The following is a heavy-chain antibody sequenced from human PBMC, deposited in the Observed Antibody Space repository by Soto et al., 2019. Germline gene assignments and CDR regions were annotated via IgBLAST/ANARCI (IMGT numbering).Heavy chain of an antibody. CDR3: AKDLERSSPLXYFDWFSKSTSYYYYYGMDV. D-gene: IGHD3-9*01. J-gene: IGHJ6*02. CDR1: GFTFSSYG. CDR2: ISYDGSNK. Sequence: PGGSLRLSCAASGFTFSSYGMHWVRQAPGKGLEWVAVISYDGSNKYYADSVKGRFTISRDNSKNTLYLQMNSLRAEDTAVYYCAKDLERSSPLXYFDWFSKSTSYYYYYGMDVWGQGTTVTVSS. V-gene: IGHV3-30*18.